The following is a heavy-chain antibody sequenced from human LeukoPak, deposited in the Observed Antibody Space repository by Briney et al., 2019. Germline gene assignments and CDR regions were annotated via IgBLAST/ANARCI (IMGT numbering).Heavy chain of an antibody. Sequence: KPGGSLRLSCAASGFTFSDYYMSWIRQAPGKGLEWVSYISSSGSTIYYADSVKGRFTISRDNAKNSLYLQMNSLRDEDTAVYYCARDYMPLYYFDYWGQGTLVTVSS. D-gene: IGHD2-2*01. CDR1: GFTFSDYY. CDR3: ARDYMPLYYFDY. J-gene: IGHJ4*02. CDR2: ISSSGSTI. V-gene: IGHV3-11*04.